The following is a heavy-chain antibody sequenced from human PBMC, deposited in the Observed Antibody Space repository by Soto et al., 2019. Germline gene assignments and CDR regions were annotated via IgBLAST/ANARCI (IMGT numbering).Heavy chain of an antibody. CDR1: GFTFSNYG. J-gene: IGHJ4*02. V-gene: IGHV3-30*18. CDR3: AKDRLPWFGEPTAFDY. Sequence: QVQLVESGGGVVQPGRSLRLSCAASGFTFSNYGVHWVRQAPGKGLEWVAVISFDGSNPYYADSVRGRFTISRDNSKNTLYLQMNSLSGDDTAVYYCAKDRLPWFGEPTAFDYWGQGTLVAASS. D-gene: IGHD3-10*01. CDR2: ISFDGSNP.